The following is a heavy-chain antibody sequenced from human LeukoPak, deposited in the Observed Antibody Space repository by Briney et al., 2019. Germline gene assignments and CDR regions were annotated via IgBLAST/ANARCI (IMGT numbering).Heavy chain of an antibody. V-gene: IGHV3-23*01. J-gene: IGHJ4*02. CDR2: ISGSGGST. CDR3: AKNTITFGGVIGSFDY. CDR1: GFTFSSYA. D-gene: IGHD3-16*02. Sequence: PGGSLRLSCAASGFTFSSYAMHWVRQAPGKGLEWVSAISGSGGSTYYADSVKGRFTISRDNSKNTLYLQMNSLRAEDTAVYYCAKNTITFGGVIGSFDYWGQGTLVTVSS.